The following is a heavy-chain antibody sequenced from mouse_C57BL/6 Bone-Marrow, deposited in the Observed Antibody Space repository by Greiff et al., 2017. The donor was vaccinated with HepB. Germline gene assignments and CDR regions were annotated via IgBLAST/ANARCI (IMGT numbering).Heavy chain of an antibody. CDR3: ARHATTVVANWYFDV. CDR1: GFSFTSYG. D-gene: IGHD1-1*01. V-gene: IGHV2-6-1*01. CDR2: IWSDGST. Sequence: VQRVESGPGLVAPSQSLSITCTVSGFSFTSYGVHWVRQPPGKGLEWLVVIWSDGSTTYNSALKSRLSISKDNSKSQVFLKMNSLQTEDTAMYYCARHATTVVANWYFDVWGTGTTVTVSS. J-gene: IGHJ1*03.